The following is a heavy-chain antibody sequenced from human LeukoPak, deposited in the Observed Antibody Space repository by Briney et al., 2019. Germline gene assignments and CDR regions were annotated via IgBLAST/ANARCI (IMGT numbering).Heavy chain of an antibody. D-gene: IGHD2-21*01. J-gene: IGHJ4*02. Sequence: ASVKVSCKASGYTFTSYHMHWVRQAPGQGLEWMGIINPSGGSTRYAQKFQGRITMTRDTSTSTVYMELSSLRSEDTAVYYCARGGVAIQYLNYFDYWGQGTLVTVSS. CDR2: INPSGGST. V-gene: IGHV1-46*01. CDR1: GYTFTSYH. CDR3: ARGGVAIQYLNYFDY.